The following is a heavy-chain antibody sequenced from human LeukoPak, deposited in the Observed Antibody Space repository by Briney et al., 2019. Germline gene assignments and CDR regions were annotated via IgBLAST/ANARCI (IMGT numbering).Heavy chain of an antibody. CDR2: IKQDGSEK. J-gene: IGHJ4*02. CDR3: ARDRPKRRKTTDFDY. CDR1: GFTFSSYW. V-gene: IGHV3-7*01. D-gene: IGHD4-4*01. Sequence: AGGSLRLSCAASGFTFSSYWMSWVRRAPGKGLEWVANIKQDGSEKYYVDSVKGRFTISRDNAKNSLYLQMNSLRAEDTAVYYCARDRPKRRKTTDFDYWGQGTLVTVSS.